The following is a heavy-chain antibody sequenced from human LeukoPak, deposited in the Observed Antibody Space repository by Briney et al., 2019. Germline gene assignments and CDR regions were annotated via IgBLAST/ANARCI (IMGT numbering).Heavy chain of an antibody. Sequence: SETLSLTCAVYGGSFSGYYWSWIRQPPGKGLEWIGEINHSGSTNYNPSLKSRVTISVDTSKNQFSLKLSSVTAADTAVYYSARGAAGSGSYFLDYCGQGTLVTVSS. J-gene: IGHJ4*02. CDR3: ARGAAGSGSYFLDY. D-gene: IGHD3-10*01. CDR2: INHSGST. CDR1: GGSFSGYY. V-gene: IGHV4-34*01.